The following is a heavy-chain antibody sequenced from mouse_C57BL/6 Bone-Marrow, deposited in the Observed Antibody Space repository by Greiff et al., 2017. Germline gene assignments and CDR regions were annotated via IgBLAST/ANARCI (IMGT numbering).Heavy chain of an antibody. CDR2: IDPEDGET. Sequence: VQLQQSGAELVKPGASVKLSCTASGFNIKDYYMHWVKQRTEQGLEWIGRIDPEDGETKYAPKFQGKATITTDTSSNTAYLQRSSLTSEETAVYYGCVLTGFPPFAYWGQGTLVTVSA. D-gene: IGHD4-1*01. CDR3: CVLTGFPPFAY. CDR1: GFNIKDYY. V-gene: IGHV14-2*01. J-gene: IGHJ3*01.